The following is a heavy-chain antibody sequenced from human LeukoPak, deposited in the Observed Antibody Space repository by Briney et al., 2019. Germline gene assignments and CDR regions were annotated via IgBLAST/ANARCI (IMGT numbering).Heavy chain of an antibody. V-gene: IGHV4-34*01. J-gene: IGHJ4*02. CDR1: GGSFSGYY. CDR2: INHSGST. Sequence: PSETLSLTCAVYGGSFSGYYWSWIRQPPGKGLEWIGEINHSGSTNYNPSLKSRVTISVDTSKNQFSLKLSSVTAADTAVYYCARPGHYVTPYYFDYWGQGTLVTVSS. CDR3: ARPGHYVTPYYFDY. D-gene: IGHD3-16*01.